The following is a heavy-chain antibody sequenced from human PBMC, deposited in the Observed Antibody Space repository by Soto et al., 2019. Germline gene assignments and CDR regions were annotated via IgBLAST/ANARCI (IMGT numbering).Heavy chain of an antibody. CDR2: IYHSGST. CDR3: ARDHHILDY. Sequence: SETLSLTCTVSGGSISSYYWSWIRQPPGKGLEWIGYIYHSGSTYYNPSLKSRVTISVDRSKNQFSLKLSSVTAADTAVYYCARDHHILDYWGQGTLVTVSS. CDR1: GGSISSYY. V-gene: IGHV4-59*12. J-gene: IGHJ4*02.